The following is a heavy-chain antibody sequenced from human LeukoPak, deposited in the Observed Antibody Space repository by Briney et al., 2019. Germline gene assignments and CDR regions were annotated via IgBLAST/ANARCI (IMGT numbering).Heavy chain of an antibody. Sequence: GGPLRLSCAASGITLGVYWMSWVRQAPGKGLEWVANIKQDGSEKYYRDSVQGRFTISRDNAKNSLYLQMNSLRAEDTAVYYCARSGSGYFDYWGQGSLVTVSS. J-gene: IGHJ4*02. CDR3: ARSGSGYFDY. CDR1: GITLGVYW. CDR2: IKQDGSEK. V-gene: IGHV3-7*01.